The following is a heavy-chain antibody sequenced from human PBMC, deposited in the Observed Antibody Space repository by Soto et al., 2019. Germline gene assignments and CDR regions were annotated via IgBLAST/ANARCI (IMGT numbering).Heavy chain of an antibody. V-gene: IGHV3-23*01. J-gene: IGHJ6*02. D-gene: IGHD6-6*01. CDR1: GFTFSSYA. CDR3: AKAEESVVAARSYYYGMDV. Sequence: GGSLRLSCAASGFTFSSYAMSWVRQAPGKGLEWVSAISGSGGSTYYADSVKGRFTISRDNSKNTLYLQMNSLRAEDTAVYYCAKAEESVVAARSYYYGMDVWGQGTTVTVSS. CDR2: ISGSGGST.